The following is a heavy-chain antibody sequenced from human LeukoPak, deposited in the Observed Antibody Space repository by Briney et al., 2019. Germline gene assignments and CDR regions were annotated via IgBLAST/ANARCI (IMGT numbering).Heavy chain of an antibody. Sequence: PSETLSLTCTVSGGSISSSSYYWGWIRQPPGKGLEWIWSIYYSGSTYYNPSLKSRVTISVDTSKNKFSLKLSSVTAADTAVYYCARRYYDFWSGGSAFDIWGQGTMVTVSS. CDR1: GGSISSSSYY. CDR2: IYYSGST. CDR3: ARRYYDFWSGGSAFDI. D-gene: IGHD3-3*01. J-gene: IGHJ3*02. V-gene: IGHV4-39*01.